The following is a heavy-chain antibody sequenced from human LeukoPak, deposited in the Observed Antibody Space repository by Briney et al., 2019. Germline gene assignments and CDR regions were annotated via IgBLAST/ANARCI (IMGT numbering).Heavy chain of an antibody. J-gene: IGHJ4*02. CDR3: ARAVAGTDEIDS. CDR2: IGSGGDT. CDR1: GFSFSSYD. D-gene: IGHD6-19*01. Sequence: AGGSLRLSCAGSGFSFSSYDMLWVRQATGKGLERVSAIGSGGDTYYAGSVKGRFTISRESAKNSFYLQMNSLSAGDTAVYFCARAVAGTDEIDSWGQGTLVTVSS. V-gene: IGHV3-13*01.